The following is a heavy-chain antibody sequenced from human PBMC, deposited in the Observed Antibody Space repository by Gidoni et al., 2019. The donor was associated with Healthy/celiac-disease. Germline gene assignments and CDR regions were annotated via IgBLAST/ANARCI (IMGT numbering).Heavy chain of an antibody. CDR1: GFTFSSYG. CDR2: IRYDGSNK. CDR3: ARTPRLDAFDI. J-gene: IGHJ3*02. D-gene: IGHD6-25*01. Sequence: QVQLVESGGGVVQPGRSLRLSCSASGFTFSSYGMHWVRQAPGTGLEWVACIRYDGSNKYYADSVKGRFTISRDNSKNTLYLQMNSLRAEDTAVYYCARTPRLDAFDIWGQGTMVTVSS. V-gene: IGHV3-30*02.